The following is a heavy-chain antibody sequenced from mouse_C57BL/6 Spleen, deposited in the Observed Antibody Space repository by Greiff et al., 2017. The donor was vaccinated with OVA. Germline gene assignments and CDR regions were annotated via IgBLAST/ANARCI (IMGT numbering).Heavy chain of an antibody. D-gene: IGHD2-2*01. CDR1: GYTFTDYY. CDR3: ARSEGYDGFAY. CDR2: IYPGSGNT. V-gene: IGHV1-76*01. J-gene: IGHJ3*01. Sequence: VQLQQSGAELVRPGASVKLSCKASGYTFTDYYINWVKQRPGQGLEWIARIYPGSGNTYYNEKFKGKATLTAEKSSSTAYMQLSSLTSEDSAVYFCARSEGYDGFAYWGQGTLVTVSA.